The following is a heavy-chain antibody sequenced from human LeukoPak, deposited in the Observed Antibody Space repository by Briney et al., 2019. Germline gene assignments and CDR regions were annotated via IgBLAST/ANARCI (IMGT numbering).Heavy chain of an antibody. D-gene: IGHD6-19*01. Sequence: SGTLSLTCAVSGGSISSNWWSWVRQPPGKGLGWIGEIYHGGSTNYNPSLKSRVTISVDKSKNQFSLKLTSVTAADTAVYYCARGGTAVAGLDSWGQGTLVTVSS. V-gene: IGHV4-4*02. J-gene: IGHJ4*02. CDR2: IYHGGST. CDR3: ARGGTAVAGLDS. CDR1: GGSISSNW.